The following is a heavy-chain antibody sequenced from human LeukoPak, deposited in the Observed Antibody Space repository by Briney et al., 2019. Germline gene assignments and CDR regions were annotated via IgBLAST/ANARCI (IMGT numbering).Heavy chain of an antibody. Sequence: KLSQTLSLTCAISGDISSSNSADWNWIRQSPSRGLEWLVRTYYRSKWYNDYAVSVKSRITINPDTSKHQFSLQLDSVTPEDRAVYYCCHSLSGRTGAFDIWGRGTVVTVSS. J-gene: IGHJ3*02. CDR3: CHSLSGRTGAFDI. V-gene: IGHV6-1*01. CDR2: TYYRSKWYN. CDR1: GDISSSNSAD. D-gene: IGHD2-21*01.